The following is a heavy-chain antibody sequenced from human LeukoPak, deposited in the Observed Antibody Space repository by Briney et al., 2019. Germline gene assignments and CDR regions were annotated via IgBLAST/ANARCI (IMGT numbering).Heavy chain of an antibody. CDR3: ARSDLRFLELLDY. Sequence: PGGSLRLSCAASGFTFSGYSMNWVSQAPGKGLEWVSYISSSSNKIYYADSVKGRFITSRDNAKNSLYLQMNSLRDEDTAVYYCARSDLRFLELLDYWGQGTLVTVSS. D-gene: IGHD3-3*01. CDR2: ISSSSNKI. V-gene: IGHV3-48*02. J-gene: IGHJ4*02. CDR1: GFTFSGYS.